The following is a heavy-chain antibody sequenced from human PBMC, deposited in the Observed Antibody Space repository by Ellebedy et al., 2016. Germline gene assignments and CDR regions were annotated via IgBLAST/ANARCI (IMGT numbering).Heavy chain of an antibody. CDR2: ISPDGRTT. CDR1: GVTFSGYW. Sequence: HTGGSLRLSCAASGVTFSGYWMHWVRQGPGKALFWVSRISPDGRTTAYADSVKGRFTISRDNAKNTLFMQMSNLRAEDTAMYYCVIHPGVREIGFDTWGQGTLVTVSS. D-gene: IGHD2-8*01. J-gene: IGHJ5*02. CDR3: VIHPGVREIGFDT. V-gene: IGHV3-74*01.